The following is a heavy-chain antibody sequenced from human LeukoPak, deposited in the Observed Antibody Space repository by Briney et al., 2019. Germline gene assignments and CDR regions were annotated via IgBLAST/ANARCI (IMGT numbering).Heavy chain of an antibody. CDR1: GFTFDDYA. D-gene: IGHD5-12*01. Sequence: GGSLRLSCAASGFTFDDYAMHWVRQAPGKGLEWVSLISWEGGSTYYADFVKGRFTISRDNSRHTLYLQMNSLGAEDTALYYCAKDKEYSGFGPILSGYYYGMDVWGKGTTVTVSS. CDR3: AKDKEYSGFGPILSGYYYGMDV. J-gene: IGHJ6*04. CDR2: ISWEGGST. V-gene: IGHV3-43D*04.